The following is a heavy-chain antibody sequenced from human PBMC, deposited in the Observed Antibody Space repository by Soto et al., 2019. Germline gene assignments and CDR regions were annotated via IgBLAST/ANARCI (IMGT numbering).Heavy chain of an antibody. D-gene: IGHD2-15*01. CDR1: GYSFTTYW. J-gene: IGHJ6*02. CDR2: IDPSDSYT. V-gene: IGHV5-10-1*01. CDR3: ARHSGKYCSGGSCYRLYYYYYGMDV. Sequence: GESLKISCKGSGYSFTTYWISWVRQMPGKGLEWMGRIDPSDSYTNYSPSFQGHVTISADKSISTAYLQWSSPKASDTAMYYCARHSGKYCSGGSCYRLYYYYYGMDVWGQGTTVTVSS.